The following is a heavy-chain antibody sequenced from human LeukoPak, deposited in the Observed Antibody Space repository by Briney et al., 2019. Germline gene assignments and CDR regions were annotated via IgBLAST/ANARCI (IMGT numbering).Heavy chain of an antibody. CDR2: TSGSDGGA. D-gene: IGHD2-2*01. CDR1: GFTFSDYA. V-gene: IGHV3-23*01. Sequence: GGSLRLSCAASGFTFSDYAMNWVRQAPGKGLEWVSATSGSDGGAHYSDSVKGRFTISRDNSKNTLFLQMSSLRAEDTAIYYCAKNVALGYCSSTSCPIDPWGQGTLVTVSS. CDR3: AKNVALGYCSSTSCPIDP. J-gene: IGHJ5*02.